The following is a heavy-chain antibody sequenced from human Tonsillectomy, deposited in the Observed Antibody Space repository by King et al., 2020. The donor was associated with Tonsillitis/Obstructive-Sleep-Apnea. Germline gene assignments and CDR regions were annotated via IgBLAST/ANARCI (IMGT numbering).Heavy chain of an antibody. CDR2: IKSKTDGGTT. J-gene: IGHJ3*02. V-gene: IGHV3-15*07. Sequence: VQLVQSGGGLVKPGGSLRLSCAASGFIFTNAWMNWVRPAPGKGLEWVGRIKSKTDGGTTHYAAPVKGRFTISRDDSKNRLYLQMNSLKTEDTAVYYCTTDLVVPGAINAFDIWGQGTMVTVSS. D-gene: IGHD2-2*01. CDR1: GFIFTNAW. CDR3: TTDLVVPGAINAFDI.